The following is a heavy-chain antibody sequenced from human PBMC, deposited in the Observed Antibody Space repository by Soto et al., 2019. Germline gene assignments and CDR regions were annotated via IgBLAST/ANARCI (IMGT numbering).Heavy chain of an antibody. CDR1: GYTFTSYY. Sequence: GASVKVSCKASGYTFTSYYMHWVRQAPGQGLEWMGIINPSGGSTSYAQRFQGRVTMTRDTSTSTVYMELSSLRSEDTAVYYCSMIVVVKQNPHDAFDIWGQGTMVTVSS. V-gene: IGHV1-46*03. J-gene: IGHJ3*02. CDR2: INPSGGST. CDR3: SMIVVVKQNPHDAFDI. D-gene: IGHD3-22*01.